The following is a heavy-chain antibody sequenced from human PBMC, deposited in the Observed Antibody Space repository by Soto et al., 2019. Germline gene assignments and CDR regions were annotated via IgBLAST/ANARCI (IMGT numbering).Heavy chain of an antibody. J-gene: IGHJ5*01. CDR3: SRTAGYCTHTSCEKGWFDS. CDR2: ISSSRAYK. D-gene: IGHD2-2*01. Sequence: VQLVGSGCSLVKPGGYLRLSCEGSGFMFSSYNMNWVRQAPGRGLEWVSFISSSRAYKDYEDAVKARFTISRDNDNNFVYRQMNRLRSETAGLYYCSRTAGYCTHTSCEKGWFDSWGQGTWVPVSS. CDR1: GFMFSSYN. V-gene: IGHV3-21*01.